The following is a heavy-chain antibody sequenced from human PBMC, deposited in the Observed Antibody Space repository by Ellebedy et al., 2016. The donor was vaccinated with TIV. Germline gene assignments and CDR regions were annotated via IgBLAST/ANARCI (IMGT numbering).Heavy chain of an antibody. V-gene: IGHV4-34*01. CDR1: GGSFSGSY. D-gene: IGHD2-2*03. Sequence: MPSETLSLTCAVYGGSFSGSYFCSWVRQPPGKGLEWIAEIKHSGGTNYNPSLKSRATISVDTSKNQLSLNVFSVNAADTAVYYCAVGYCSSSDCPLKHWGQGTLVTVSS. CDR3: AVGYCSSSDCPLKH. CDR2: IKHSGGT. J-gene: IGHJ4*02.